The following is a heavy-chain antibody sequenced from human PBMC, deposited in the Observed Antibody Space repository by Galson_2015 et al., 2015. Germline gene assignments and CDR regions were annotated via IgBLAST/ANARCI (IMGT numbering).Heavy chain of an antibody. CDR3: ARAAGYCSSASCYYYYGMDV. Sequence: SLRLSCAASGFTFSSSGMHWVRQAPGKGLEWVAVIWYDGTNKYYADSVKGRFTISRDNSKNTLYVQMNSLRAEDTAVYYCARAAGYCSSASCYYYYGMDVWGQGTTVTVSS. J-gene: IGHJ6*02. D-gene: IGHD2-2*03. V-gene: IGHV3-33*01. CDR1: GFTFSSSG. CDR2: IWYDGTNK.